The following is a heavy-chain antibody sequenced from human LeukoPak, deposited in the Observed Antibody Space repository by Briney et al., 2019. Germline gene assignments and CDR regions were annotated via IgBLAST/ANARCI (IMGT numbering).Heavy chain of an antibody. D-gene: IGHD6-6*01. CDR3: ARARTVGIAARQYYCYYMDV. Sequence: ASVKVSCKASGYTFTSYGISWVRQAPGQGLEWMGWISAYNGNTNYAQKLQGRVTMTTDTSTSTAYMELRSLRSDDTAVYYCARARTVGIAARQYYCYYMDVWGKGTTVTVSS. CDR1: GYTFTSYG. J-gene: IGHJ6*03. CDR2: ISAYNGNT. V-gene: IGHV1-18*01.